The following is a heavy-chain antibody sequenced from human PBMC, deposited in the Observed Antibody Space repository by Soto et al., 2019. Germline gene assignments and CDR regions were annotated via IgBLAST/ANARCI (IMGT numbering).Heavy chain of an antibody. J-gene: IGHJ5*02. CDR2: ISGSGGST. Sequence: GGSLRLSCAASGFTFSSYAMSWVRQAPGKGLEWVSAISGSGGSTYYADSVKGRFTISRDNSKNTLFLQMNSLRAEDTAVYYCAKVRWVVPAATYNWFDPWGQGTLVTVSS. CDR3: AKVRWVVPAATYNWFDP. CDR1: GFTFSSYA. V-gene: IGHV3-23*01. D-gene: IGHD2-2*01.